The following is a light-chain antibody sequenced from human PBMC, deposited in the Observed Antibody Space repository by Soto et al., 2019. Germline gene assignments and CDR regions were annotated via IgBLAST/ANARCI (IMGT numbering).Light chain of an antibody. V-gene: IGKV3-11*01. J-gene: IGKJ4*01. CDR3: QQRPTWPLT. Sequence: EIVLTQSPATLSLSPGERATLSCRASQSISSHLAWYQQKPGQAPRLLIYDASNRATGIPVRFSGRGSGTDFTLTINSLEPEDFAVYYCQQRPTWPLTFGGGTKVENK. CDR2: DAS. CDR1: QSISSH.